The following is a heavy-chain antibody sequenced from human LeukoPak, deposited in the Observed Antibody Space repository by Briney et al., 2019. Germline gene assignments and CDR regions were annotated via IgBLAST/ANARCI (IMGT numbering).Heavy chain of an antibody. CDR3: ARHCSGGSCYSDWSDP. Sequence: SETLSLTCTVSGGSISSYYWSWIRQPPGKGLEWIGYIYYSGSTNYNPSLKSRVTISVDTSKNQFSLKLSSVTAADTAVYYCARHCSGGSCYSDWSDPWGQGALVTVSS. V-gene: IGHV4-59*08. D-gene: IGHD2-15*01. CDR2: IYYSGST. CDR1: GGSISSYY. J-gene: IGHJ5*02.